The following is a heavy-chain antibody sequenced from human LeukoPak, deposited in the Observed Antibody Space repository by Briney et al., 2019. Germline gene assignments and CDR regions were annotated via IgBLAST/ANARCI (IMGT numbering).Heavy chain of an antibody. CDR2: IIPIFGTA. CDR3: ARATGIAARHAFDY. CDR1: GGTFSGYA. Sequence: ASVKVSCKASGGTFSGYAISWVRQAPGQGLEWMGGIIPIFGTANYAQKFQGRVTITADESTSTAYMELSSLRSEDTAVYYCARATGIAARHAFDYWGQGTLVTVSS. V-gene: IGHV1-69*13. J-gene: IGHJ4*02. D-gene: IGHD6-6*01.